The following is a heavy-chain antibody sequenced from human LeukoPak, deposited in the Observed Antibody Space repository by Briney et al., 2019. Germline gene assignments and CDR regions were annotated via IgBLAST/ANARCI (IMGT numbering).Heavy chain of an antibody. CDR2: IYYSGST. CDR1: GGSISSYY. V-gene: IGHV4-59*01. D-gene: IGHD6-25*01. J-gene: IGHJ5*02. CDR3: ASERQRLGYNWFDP. Sequence: SETLSLTCTVSGGSISSYYWSWIRQPPGKGLEWIGYIYYSGSTNYNPSLKSRVTISVDTSKNQFSLKLSSVTAADTAVYYCASERQRLGYNWFDPWGQGTLVTVSS.